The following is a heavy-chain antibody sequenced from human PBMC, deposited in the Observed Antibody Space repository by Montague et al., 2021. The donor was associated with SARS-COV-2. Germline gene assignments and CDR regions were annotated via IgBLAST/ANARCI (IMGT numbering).Heavy chain of an antibody. J-gene: IGHJ6*02. D-gene: IGHD4-11*01. CDR2: INHSGST. CDR1: GGSFSGYY. Sequence: SETLSLTCAVYGGSFSGYYWTWIRQSPRKGLEWIGEINHSGSTNYNPSLKSRVTISVDTSKNQFPLKLSSVTAADTAVYYCACGEVTTWGLIYYYGMDVWGQGTTVTVSS. CDR3: ACGEVTTWGLIYYYGMDV. V-gene: IGHV4-34*01.